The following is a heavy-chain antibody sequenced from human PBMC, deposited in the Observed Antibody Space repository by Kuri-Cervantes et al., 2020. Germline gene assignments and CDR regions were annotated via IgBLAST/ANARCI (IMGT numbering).Heavy chain of an antibody. CDR2: INHSGRT. J-gene: IGHJ1*01. V-gene: IGHV4-34*01. CDR3: ARGLPTSY. Sequence: SETLSLTCAVYGGAFSDYYWNWIRQPPGKGLEWIVEINHSGRTNYNPSLKSRVTISIDTSKNQFSLRLTSVTAADTAVYYCARGLPTSYWGQGTLVTVSS. CDR1: GGAFSDYY.